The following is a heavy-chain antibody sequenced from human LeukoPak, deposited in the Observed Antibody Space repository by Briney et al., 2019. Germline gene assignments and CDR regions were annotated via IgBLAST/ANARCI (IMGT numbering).Heavy chain of an antibody. V-gene: IGHV3-74*01. CDR3: AKVREDRYYNSRGFYLDY. CDR2: SNSDGSST. J-gene: IGHJ4*02. CDR1: GFTLSSYW. Sequence: PGGSLRLSCAASGFTLSSYWMHWVRQAPGKGLIWVSRSNSDGSSTSYADSMKGRFTISRVNSENTLYLQMNSLRSEDTAIYYCAKVREDRYYNSRGFYLDYWGQGTLVTVSS. D-gene: IGHD3-22*01.